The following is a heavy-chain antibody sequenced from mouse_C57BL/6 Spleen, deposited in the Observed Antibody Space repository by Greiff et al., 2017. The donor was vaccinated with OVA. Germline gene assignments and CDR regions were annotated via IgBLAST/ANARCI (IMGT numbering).Heavy chain of an antibody. V-gene: IGHV1-15*01. CDR3: TRSHDYGSSYAMDY. D-gene: IGHD1-1*01. Sequence: QVQLQQSGAELVRPGASVTLSCKASGYTFTDYEMHWVKQTPVHGLEWIGAIDPATGGTAYNQKFKGKAILTADKSSSTAYMELRSLTSEDSAVYYCTRSHDYGSSYAMDYWGQGTSVTVSS. CDR1: GYTFTDYE. CDR2: IDPATGGT. J-gene: IGHJ4*01.